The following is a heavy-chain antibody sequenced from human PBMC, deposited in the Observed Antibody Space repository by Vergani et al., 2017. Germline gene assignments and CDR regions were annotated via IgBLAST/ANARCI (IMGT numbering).Heavy chain of an antibody. CDR3: ARGLGVSTGRLDYYYYMDV. CDR2: ISAYNGNK. CDR1: GYTFTNYG. D-gene: IGHD2-8*02. J-gene: IGHJ6*03. Sequence: QVQLVQSGAEVKKPGASVKVSCKTSGYTFTNYGISWVRQAPGQGLEWMGWISAYNGNKNYAQKLQGRATMTTDTSTSTAYMGLRSLSSDDAAVYYCARGLGVSTGRLDYYYYMDVWGEGRTVTVSS. V-gene: IGHV1-18*01.